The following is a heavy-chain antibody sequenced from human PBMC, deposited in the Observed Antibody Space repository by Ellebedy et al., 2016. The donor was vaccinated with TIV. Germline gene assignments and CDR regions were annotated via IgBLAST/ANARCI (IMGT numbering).Heavy chain of an antibody. CDR3: AREGWRETVRGY. Sequence: GESLKISCAASGLTLSTARMNWVRQSPGKGLEWLSYISASGATIYDADAVKGRFTISRDNARDLLYLQMSSLRAEDTAIYYCAREGWRETVRGYWGQGTQVTVSS. CDR2: ISASGATI. CDR1: GLTLSTAR. D-gene: IGHD3-10*01. J-gene: IGHJ4*02. V-gene: IGHV3-48*04.